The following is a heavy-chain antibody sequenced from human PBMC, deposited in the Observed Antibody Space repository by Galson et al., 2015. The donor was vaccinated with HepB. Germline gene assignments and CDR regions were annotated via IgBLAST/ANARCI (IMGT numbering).Heavy chain of an antibody. Sequence: SVKVSCKASGYTFTSYAMHWVRQAPGQRLEWMGWINAGNGNTKYSQKFQGRVTITRDTSASTAYMELSSLRSEDTAVYYCARQIVGATALLVFDYWGQGTLVTVSS. V-gene: IGHV1-3*01. CDR1: GYTFTSYA. D-gene: IGHD1-26*01. J-gene: IGHJ4*02. CDR3: ARQIVGATALLVFDY. CDR2: INAGNGNT.